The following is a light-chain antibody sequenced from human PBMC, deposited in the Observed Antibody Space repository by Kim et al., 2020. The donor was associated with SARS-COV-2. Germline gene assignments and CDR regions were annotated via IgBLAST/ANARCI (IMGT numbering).Light chain of an antibody. V-gene: IGLV3-21*04. J-gene: IGLJ1*01. CDR2: NDY. Sequence: SYELTQPPSVSVAPGQTATITCGTGDTGSKSVHWYQQKPGQAPALVIYNDYARPSGIPERFSGSNSGTTATLTISRVEAGDEADYYSQVWDSSSDPFVFG. CDR1: DTGSKS. CDR3: QVWDSSSDPFV.